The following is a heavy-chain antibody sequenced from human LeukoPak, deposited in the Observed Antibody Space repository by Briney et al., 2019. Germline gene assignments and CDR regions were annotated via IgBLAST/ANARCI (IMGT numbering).Heavy chain of an antibody. Sequence: PGGSLRLSCAASGFTFRDHYMDWVPQAPGKALEWVGRSRNKVNSYTTEYAASVRGRFTSSRDDSTKSPYLQMNSLQTEDTAVYFCARVYSTTWYGSYFDYCGQGTLVTVSS. CDR1: GFTFRDHY. CDR3: ARVYSTTWYGSYFDY. V-gene: IGHV3-72*01. D-gene: IGHD6-13*01. CDR2: SRNKVNSYTT. J-gene: IGHJ4*02.